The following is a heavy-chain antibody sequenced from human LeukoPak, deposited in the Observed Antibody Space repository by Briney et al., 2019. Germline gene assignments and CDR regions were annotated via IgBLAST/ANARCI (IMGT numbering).Heavy chain of an antibody. CDR1: GGSISSGSYY. Sequence: KTSETLSLTCTVSGGSISSGSYYWSWIRQPAGKGLEWIGRIYTSGSTNYNPSLKSRVTISVDTSKNQFSLKLTSVTAADTAVYYCASGSGSYSHWFDPWGQGILVTVSS. CDR3: ASGSGSYSHWFDP. J-gene: IGHJ5*02. V-gene: IGHV4-61*02. CDR2: IYTSGST. D-gene: IGHD3-10*01.